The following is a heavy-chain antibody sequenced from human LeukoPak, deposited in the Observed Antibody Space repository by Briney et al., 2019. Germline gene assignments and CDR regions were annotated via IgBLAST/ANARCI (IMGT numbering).Heavy chain of an antibody. Sequence: SETLSLTCTVSGASVTDYYWSWIRQPPGKGLEWIGYIYYSGSTNYNPSLKSRVTISVDTSKNQFSLKLSSVTAADTAVYYCARDQGTYGMDVWGQGTTVTVSS. V-gene: IGHV4-59*02. CDR3: ARDQGTYGMDV. CDR1: GASVTDYY. CDR2: IYYSGST. D-gene: IGHD1-1*01. J-gene: IGHJ6*02.